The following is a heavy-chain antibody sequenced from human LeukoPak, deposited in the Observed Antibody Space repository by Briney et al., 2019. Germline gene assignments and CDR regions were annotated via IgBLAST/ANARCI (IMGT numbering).Heavy chain of an antibody. V-gene: IGHV4-34*01. Sequence: SETLSLTCAVYGGSFSGYYWSWIRQPPGKGLEWIGEINHSGSTNYNPSLKSRVTISVDTSKNQFSLKLSSETAADTAVYYCARGRILWFGELYYFDYWGQGTLVTVSS. CDR1: GGSFSGYY. CDR3: ARGRILWFGELYYFDY. D-gene: IGHD3-10*01. CDR2: INHSGST. J-gene: IGHJ4*02.